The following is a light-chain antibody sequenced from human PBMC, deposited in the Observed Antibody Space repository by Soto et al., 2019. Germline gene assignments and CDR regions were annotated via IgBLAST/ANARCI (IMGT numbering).Light chain of an antibody. J-gene: IGKJ1*01. CDR3: QQRSSWPRT. CDR1: QSVSSY. CDR2: GAS. V-gene: IGKV3-11*01. Sequence: EIVLTQSPATLSLSPGERATLSCRASQSVSSYLAWYQQKPGQAPRLLSYGASNRATGIPASFSGSGSGTDFTLTISSLEPEDFAVYYCQQRSSWPRTFGQGTKVEI.